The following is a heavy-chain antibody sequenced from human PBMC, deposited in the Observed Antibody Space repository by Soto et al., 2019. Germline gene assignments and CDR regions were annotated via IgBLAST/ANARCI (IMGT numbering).Heavy chain of an antibody. Sequence: SETLSLTCTVSGGSISSYYWSWIRQPPGKGLEWIGYIYYSGSTNYNPSLKSRVTISVDTSKNQFSLKLSSVTAADTAVYYCARGHNWNYDDYYYYYMDVWGKGTTVTVSS. CDR1: GGSISSYY. J-gene: IGHJ6*03. CDR2: IYYSGST. D-gene: IGHD1-7*01. V-gene: IGHV4-59*01. CDR3: ARGHNWNYDDYYYYYMDV.